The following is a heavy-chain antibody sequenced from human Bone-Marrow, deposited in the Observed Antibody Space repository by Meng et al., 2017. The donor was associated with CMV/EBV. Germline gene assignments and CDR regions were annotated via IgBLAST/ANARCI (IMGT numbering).Heavy chain of an antibody. CDR3: ARLNYYGSGSYSSPHYYYGMDV. Sequence: SETLSLTCAVYGGSFSGYYWSWIRQPPGKGLERIGEINHSGSTNYNPSLKSRVTISVDTSKNQFSLKLSSVTAADTAVYYCARLNYYGSGSYSSPHYYYGMDVWGQGTTVTVSS. D-gene: IGHD3-10*01. J-gene: IGHJ6*02. CDR1: GGSFSGYY. V-gene: IGHV4-34*01. CDR2: INHSGST.